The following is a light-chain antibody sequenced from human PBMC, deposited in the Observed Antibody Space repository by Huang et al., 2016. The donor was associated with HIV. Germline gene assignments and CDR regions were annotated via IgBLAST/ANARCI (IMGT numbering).Light chain of an antibody. CDR3: QQYKNWPQT. J-gene: IGKJ1*01. V-gene: IGKV3-15*01. CDR1: QSFSSN. Sequence: EIVMTQSPATLSVSPGERATLSCRASQSFSSNLAWYQQKPGQAPRLLIYGASTRATGIPARFSGSGSGTEFTLTISSLQSEDFAVYYCQQYKNWPQTFGQGTKVEIK. CDR2: GAS.